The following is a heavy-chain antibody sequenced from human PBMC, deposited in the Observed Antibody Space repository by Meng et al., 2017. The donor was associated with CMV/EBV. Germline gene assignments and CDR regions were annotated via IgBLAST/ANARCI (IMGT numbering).Heavy chain of an antibody. CDR3: ARVYIAAAGVSDY. CDR1: GFTFISYS. D-gene: IGHD6-13*01. J-gene: IGHJ4*02. Sequence: GGSLRLSCAASGFTFISYSMNWVRQAPGKGLEWVSSISSSSSYIYYADSVKGRFTISRDNAKNSLYLQMNSLRAEDTAVYYCARVYIAAAGVSDYWGQGTLVTVSS. V-gene: IGHV3-21*01. CDR2: ISSSSSYI.